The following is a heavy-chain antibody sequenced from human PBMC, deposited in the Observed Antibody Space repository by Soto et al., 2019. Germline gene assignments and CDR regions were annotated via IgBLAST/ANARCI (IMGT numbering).Heavy chain of an antibody. V-gene: IGHV3-21*01. J-gene: IGHJ6*02. CDR1: GFTFSSYS. CDR2: ISSSSSYI. CDR3: ARDFPGGMVVVVAAKGGMDV. D-gene: IGHD2-15*01. Sequence: EVQLVESGGGLVKPGGSLRLSCAASGFTFSSYSMNWVRQAPGKGLEWVSSISSSSSYIYYADSVKGRFTISRDNAKNSLYLQMNSLRAEDTAVYYCARDFPGGMVVVVAAKGGMDVWGQGTTVTVSS.